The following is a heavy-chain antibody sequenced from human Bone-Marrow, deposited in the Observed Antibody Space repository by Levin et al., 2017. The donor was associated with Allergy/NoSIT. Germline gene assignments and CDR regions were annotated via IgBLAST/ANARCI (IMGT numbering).Heavy chain of an antibody. Sequence: SETLSLTCTVSGASISTYYWSWIRQPPGRGLEWIGYIHYDGNTNYNPSLKSRITISLDTSKNEFSLKLRSVTAADTAVYYCAREYGGDWYFDLWGRGTLVTVSS. CDR1: GASISTYY. J-gene: IGHJ2*01. V-gene: IGHV4-59*01. D-gene: IGHD2-21*01. CDR3: AREYGGDWYFDL. CDR2: IHYDGNT.